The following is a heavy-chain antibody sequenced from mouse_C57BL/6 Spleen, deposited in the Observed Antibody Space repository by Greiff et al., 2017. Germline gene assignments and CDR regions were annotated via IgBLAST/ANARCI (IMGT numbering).Heavy chain of an antibody. CDR2: IWTGGGT. CDR3: DRDGNLYFDY. V-gene: IGHV2-9-1*01. Sequence: VKLQESGPGLVAPSQSLSITCTVSGFSLTSYAISWVRQPPGKGLEWLGVIWTGGGTTYNSALKSRLSISKDNSKSQVFLKMNSLQTDDTARYYCDRDGNLYFDYWGQGTTLTVSS. J-gene: IGHJ2*01. D-gene: IGHD2-1*01. CDR1: GFSLTSYA.